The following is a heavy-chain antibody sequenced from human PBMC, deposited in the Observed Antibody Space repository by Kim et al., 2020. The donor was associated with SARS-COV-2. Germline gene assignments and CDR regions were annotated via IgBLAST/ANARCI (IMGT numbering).Heavy chain of an antibody. Sequence: SETLSLTCTVSGGSISNYFWTWIRQPPGKGLEWIGYIYDSGNTNYNPSLKSRVTISVDTSKNQFSLKLTSVTAADAAVYYCTRWHPSDSGGPYLGYIDY. CDR3: TRWHPSDSGGPYLGYIDY. CDR2: IYDSGNT. J-gene: IGHJ4*01. CDR1: GGSISNYF. V-gene: IGHV4-59*12. D-gene: IGHD1-26*01.